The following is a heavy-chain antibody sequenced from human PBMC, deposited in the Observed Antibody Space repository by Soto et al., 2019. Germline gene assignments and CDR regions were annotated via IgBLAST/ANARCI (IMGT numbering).Heavy chain of an antibody. J-gene: IGHJ3*02. Sequence: PGGSLRLSCAASGFSFSSYSMNWVRQAPGKGLEWISYLSSSKTYIWYADSVKGRFTISRDNAKNSLSLQMNSLRDEDTAVYYCVRDRGWVFDIWALGTMVTVPS. CDR2: LSSSKTYI. D-gene: IGHD3-16*01. CDR1: GFSFSSYS. CDR3: VRDRGWVFDI. V-gene: IGHV3-48*02.